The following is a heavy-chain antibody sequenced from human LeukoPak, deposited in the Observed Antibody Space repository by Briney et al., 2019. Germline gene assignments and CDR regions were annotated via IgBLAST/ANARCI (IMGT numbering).Heavy chain of an antibody. CDR3: AKGIAVAGTLYFDY. D-gene: IGHD6-19*01. Sequence: SGGSLRLSCAASGFTFSSYAMSWVRQAPGKGLEWVSAISGSGGSTYYADSVKGRFTISRDNSKSTLYLQMNSLRAEDTAVYYCAKGIAVAGTLYFDYWGQGTLVTVSS. J-gene: IGHJ4*02. CDR2: ISGSGGST. CDR1: GFTFSSYA. V-gene: IGHV3-23*01.